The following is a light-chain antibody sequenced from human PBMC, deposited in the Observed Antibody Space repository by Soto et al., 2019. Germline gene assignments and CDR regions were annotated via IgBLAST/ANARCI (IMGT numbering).Light chain of an antibody. Sequence: ALTQPASVSGSPGQSITISCTGSVSDVGSFGPVSWYQQHPGQVPKLIIYEGNRRPSGVSSRFSGSKSGNTASLTISGLQAEDEADYYCCSYVGARTYVFGAGTKVTVL. J-gene: IGLJ1*01. CDR3: CSYVGARTYV. CDR1: VSDVGSFGP. CDR2: EGN. V-gene: IGLV2-23*01.